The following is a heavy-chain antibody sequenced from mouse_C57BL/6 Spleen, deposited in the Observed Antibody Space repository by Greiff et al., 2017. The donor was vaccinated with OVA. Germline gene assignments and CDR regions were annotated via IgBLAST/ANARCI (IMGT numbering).Heavy chain of an antibody. CDR1: GYAFTNYL. J-gene: IGHJ1*03. CDR3: ARGGYDGYHWYFDV. D-gene: IGHD2-3*01. CDR2: INPGSGGT. Sequence: QVQLQQSGAELVRPGTSVKVSCKASGYAFTNYLIEWVKQRPGQGLEWIGVINPGSGGTNYNEKFKGKATLTADKSSSTAYMQLSSLTSEDSAVYFCARGGYDGYHWYFDVWGTGTTVTVSS. V-gene: IGHV1-54*01.